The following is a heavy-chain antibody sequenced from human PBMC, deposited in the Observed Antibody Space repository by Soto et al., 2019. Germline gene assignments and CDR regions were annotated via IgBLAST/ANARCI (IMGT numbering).Heavy chain of an antibody. Sequence: QVTLKESGPVLVKPTETLTLTCTVSGFSLSKARMGVSWIRQPPGKALEWLAHIFWNDERSYNTSLKSRLTISKDTSKSQVVLTMTNVDPVDTGTYFCTRALREALPIYYFDSWGQGTLVTVSS. CDR2: IFWNDER. CDR1: GFSLSKARMG. J-gene: IGHJ4*02. V-gene: IGHV2-26*01. CDR3: TRALREALPIYYFDS. D-gene: IGHD1-26*01.